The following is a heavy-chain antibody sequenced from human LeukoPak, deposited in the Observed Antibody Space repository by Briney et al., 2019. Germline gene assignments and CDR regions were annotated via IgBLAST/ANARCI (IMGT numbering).Heavy chain of an antibody. D-gene: IGHD5-18*01. CDR2: ISYDGSNK. CDR3: ARGHRWIQLWPFDY. J-gene: IGHJ4*02. V-gene: IGHV3-30-3*01. CDR1: GFIFSSYA. Sequence: GRSLRLSCAASGFIFSSYAMHWVRQAPGKGLEWVAVISYDGSNKYYADSVKGRFTISRDNSKNTLYLQMNSLRAEDTAVYYCARGHRWIQLWPFDYWGQGTLVTVSS.